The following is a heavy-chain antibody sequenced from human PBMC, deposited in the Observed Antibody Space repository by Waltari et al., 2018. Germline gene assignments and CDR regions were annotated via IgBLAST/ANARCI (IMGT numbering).Heavy chain of an antibody. CDR2: LNHSGST. V-gene: IGHV4-34*01. CDR3: ARAWISLILGATSAFDI. Sequence: QVQLQQWGAGLLKPSETLSLTCAVCGGSFSGYYWSCIRQLPGKGLGWIGELNHSGSTNYNPSLKSRVTISVDTSKNQFSLKLSSVNAADTAVYYCARAWISLILGATSAFDIWGQGTMVTVS. J-gene: IGHJ3*02. CDR1: GGSFSGYY. D-gene: IGHD1-26*01.